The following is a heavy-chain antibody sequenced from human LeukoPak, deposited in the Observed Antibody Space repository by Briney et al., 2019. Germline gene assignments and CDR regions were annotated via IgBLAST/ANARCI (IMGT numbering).Heavy chain of an antibody. CDR2: IYPADSDI. Sequence: GESLKISCKGSGYSFTSYYLAWVRQMPGKGLEWMGLIYPADSDIRYSPSFQGQVTISVDKSVSTAYLQWSSLKASDTAMYFCARMSLRSGGRDYWGQGTLVTVSS. CDR1: GYSFTSYY. D-gene: IGHD3-3*01. J-gene: IGHJ4*02. CDR3: ARMSLRSGGRDY. V-gene: IGHV5-51*01.